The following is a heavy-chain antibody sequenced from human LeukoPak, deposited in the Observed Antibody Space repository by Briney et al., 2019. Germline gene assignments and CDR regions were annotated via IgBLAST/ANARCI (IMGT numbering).Heavy chain of an antibody. CDR1: GFSRSSNTMG. D-gene: IGHD3-3*01. J-gene: IGHJ4*02. Sequence: SGPTLVKPTQTLTLTCTISGFSRSSNTMGVAWIRQPPGKALEWLALIYWDDDKRYSPSLKSRLTITKDTSKNQVVLTMTNMDPVDTATYYCAHNSQDLYDFWSGYCPHFDYWGQGTLVTVSS. CDR3: AHNSQDLYDFWSGYCPHFDY. CDR2: IYWDDDK. V-gene: IGHV2-5*02.